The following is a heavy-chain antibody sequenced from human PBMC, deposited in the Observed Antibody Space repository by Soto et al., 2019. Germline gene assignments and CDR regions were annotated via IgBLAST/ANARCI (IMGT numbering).Heavy chain of an antibody. CDR1: GFTFSSYS. Sequence: GGSLRLSCAASGFTFSSYSMNWVRQAPGKGLEWVSYISSSSSTIYYADSVKGRFTISRDNAKNSLYLQMNSLRAEDTAVYYCAKGGYNYGCLFDNWGQGTLVTVSS. CDR3: AKGGYNYGCLFDN. V-gene: IGHV3-48*01. CDR2: ISSSSSTI. J-gene: IGHJ4*02. D-gene: IGHD5-18*01.